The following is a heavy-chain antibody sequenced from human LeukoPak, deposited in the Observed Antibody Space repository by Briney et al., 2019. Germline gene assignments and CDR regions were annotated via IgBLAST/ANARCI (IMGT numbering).Heavy chain of an antibody. CDR1: GYLFPTYG. D-gene: IGHD3-10*01. CDR2: ISNDNGIT. Sequence: ASVKVSCKTSGYLFPTYGISWVRQAPGQGLEWMGWISNDNGITNYAPQFQGRVTLDTETYTSTAYMELRNLRSDDTAVYYCARGGFDYYGTGRAFDVWGQGTLVTVSS. J-gene: IGHJ4*02. CDR3: ARGGFDYYGTGRAFDV. V-gene: IGHV1-18*04.